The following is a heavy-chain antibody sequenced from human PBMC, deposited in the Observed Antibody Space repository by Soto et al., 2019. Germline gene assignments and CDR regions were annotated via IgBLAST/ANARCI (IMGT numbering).Heavy chain of an antibody. D-gene: IGHD3-9*01. Sequence: ASVKVSCKASGYTFTSYGISWVRQAPGQGLEWMGWISAYNGNTNYAQKLQGRVTMTTDTSTSTAYMELRSLRSDDTAVYYCARGEDDILTSPLYDAFDIWGQGTMVTVSS. CDR2: ISAYNGNT. CDR3: ARGEDDILTSPLYDAFDI. V-gene: IGHV1-18*01. CDR1: GYTFTSYG. J-gene: IGHJ3*02.